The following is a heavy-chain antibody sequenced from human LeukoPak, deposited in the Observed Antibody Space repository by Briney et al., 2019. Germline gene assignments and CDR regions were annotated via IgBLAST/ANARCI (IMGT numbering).Heavy chain of an antibody. CDR1: GYTFTSYA. Sequence: ASVKVSCKASGYTFTSYAMHWVRQAPGQGLEWMGWNSGYNGNTNYAQKFQGRVTMTIDTATTTAYMELRSLRPDDTAVYYCARDPGYGVVGRHDFWGQGTLLTVSS. D-gene: IGHD2-21*01. V-gene: IGHV1-18*01. CDR2: NSGYNGNT. J-gene: IGHJ4*02. CDR3: ARDPGYGVVGRHDF.